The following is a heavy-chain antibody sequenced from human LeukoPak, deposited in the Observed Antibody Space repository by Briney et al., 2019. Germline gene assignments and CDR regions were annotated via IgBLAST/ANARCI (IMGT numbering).Heavy chain of an antibody. V-gene: IGHV1-69*01. Sequence: SVKVSCKASGGTFSSYAISWVRQAPGQGLEWMGGIIPIFGTANYAQKFQGRVPITADESTSTAYMELSSLRSENTAVYYCARDRGIAAAGTDYWGQGTLVTVSS. CDR2: IIPIFGTA. D-gene: IGHD6-13*01. J-gene: IGHJ4*02. CDR1: GGTFSSYA. CDR3: ARDRGIAAAGTDY.